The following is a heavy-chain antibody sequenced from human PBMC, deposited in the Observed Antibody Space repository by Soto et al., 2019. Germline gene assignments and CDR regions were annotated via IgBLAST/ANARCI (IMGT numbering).Heavy chain of an antibody. J-gene: IGHJ5*02. CDR2: IYYSGST. CDR3: ARGVVRGVMLSVWFDP. V-gene: IGHV4-59*01. Sequence: SETLSDSWTVSGGSISSYYCSWIRQQQGKGLEWIGYIYYSGSTNYNPSLKSRVNISVDTSKNQFSLKLSSVTAADTAVYYCARGVVRGVMLSVWFDPWVQGTLVTVSS. CDR1: GGSISSYY. D-gene: IGHD3-10*01.